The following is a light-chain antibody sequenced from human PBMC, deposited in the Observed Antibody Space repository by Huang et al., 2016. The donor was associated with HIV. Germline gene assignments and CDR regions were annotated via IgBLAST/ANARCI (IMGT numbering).Light chain of an antibody. V-gene: IGKV3-15*01. J-gene: IGKJ2*01. CDR2: GAS. CDR1: QYVGNN. Sequence: ERVMTQSPATLSASPGDRATLPCRASQYVGNNLSWYRQKPGQAPRLLIHGASTRATDIPARFSASGSGVEFTLTISSLQSEDFGIYYCQQYNNWPRTFGQGTKLEIK. CDR3: QQYNNWPRT.